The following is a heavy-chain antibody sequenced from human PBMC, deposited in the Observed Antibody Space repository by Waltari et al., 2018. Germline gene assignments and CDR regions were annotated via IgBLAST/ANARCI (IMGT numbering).Heavy chain of an antibody. Sequence: EVQLVESGGGLVQPGGSLRLSCAASGFTFSSYWLPWVRQAPGKGLVWVSRINTDGSSTSYADSVKGRFTISRDNAKNTLYLQMNSLRAEDTAVYYCARDSGSYYDYFDYWGQGTLVTVSS. CDR2: INTDGSST. V-gene: IGHV3-74*01. CDR1: GFTFSSYW. CDR3: ARDSGSYYDYFDY. D-gene: IGHD1-26*01. J-gene: IGHJ4*02.